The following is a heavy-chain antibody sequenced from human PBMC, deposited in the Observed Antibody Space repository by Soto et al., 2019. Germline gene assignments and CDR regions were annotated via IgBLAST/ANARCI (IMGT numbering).Heavy chain of an antibody. CDR1: GGTFSSYA. V-gene: IGHV1-69*01. Sequence: QVQLVQSGAEVKKPGSSVKVSCKASGGTFSSYAISWVRQAPGQGLEWMGGIIPIFGTANYAQKFQGRVTITADESTSTAYMELSSLRSEVTALYYCARSVRFLEWFAYWGQGTLVTVSS. J-gene: IGHJ4*02. D-gene: IGHD3-3*01. CDR2: IIPIFGTA. CDR3: ARSVRFLEWFAY.